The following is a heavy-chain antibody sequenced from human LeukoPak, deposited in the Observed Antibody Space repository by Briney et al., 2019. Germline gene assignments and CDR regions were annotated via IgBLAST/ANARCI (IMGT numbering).Heavy chain of an antibody. CDR2: ISASETSI. J-gene: IGHJ4*02. CDR3: VRDNLGNQWLERSY. V-gene: IGHV3-48*03. D-gene: IGHD6-19*01. CDR1: GFTFSLYN. Sequence: PGGSLRLSCAASGFTFSLYNMNWVRQAPGKGLEWVSQISASETSIKYADSVRGRFTISRDNVKNSVYLQMNSLRAEDTAIYYCVRDNLGNQWLERSYWGQGTLVTVSS.